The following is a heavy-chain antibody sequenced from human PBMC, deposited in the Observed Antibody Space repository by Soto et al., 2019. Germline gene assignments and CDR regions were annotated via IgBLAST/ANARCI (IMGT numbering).Heavy chain of an antibody. V-gene: IGHV3-23*01. J-gene: IGHJ4*02. CDR3: AKDYNIVATALLDY. CDR1: GFTLSNYA. Sequence: PGGSLRLSCAASGFTLSNYAMSWVRQAPGKGLEWVSSISGRGDSTYYAASVKGRCIISRDNFKNTVYLQLNGLRAEDTATYYCAKDYNIVATALLDYWGQGTLVTVSS. D-gene: IGHD5-12*01. CDR2: ISGRGDST.